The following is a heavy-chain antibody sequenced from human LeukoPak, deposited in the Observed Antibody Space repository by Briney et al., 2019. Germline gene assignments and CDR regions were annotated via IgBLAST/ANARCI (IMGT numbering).Heavy chain of an antibody. CDR1: GFNFDRYT. CDR2: ISGSGGST. CDR3: AKDSSGYYYRSPRFDY. V-gene: IGHV3-23*01. D-gene: IGHD3-22*01. Sequence: GGSLRLSCATSGFNFDRYTIHWVRQAPGKGLEWVSAISGSGGSTYYADSVKGRFTISRDNSKNTLYLQMNSLRAEDTAVYYCAKDSSGYYYRSPRFDYWGQGTLVTVSS. J-gene: IGHJ4*02.